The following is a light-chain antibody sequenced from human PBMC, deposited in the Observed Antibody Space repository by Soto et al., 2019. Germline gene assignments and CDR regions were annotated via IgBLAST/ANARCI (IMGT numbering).Light chain of an antibody. CDR3: QQRHNWPIT. CDR1: QTIRGL. J-gene: IGKJ5*01. Sequence: EIVLTQSPATLSLSPGERATLSCRTSQTIRGLLNWYQQRPGQAPRLLIYDTSNRATDIPARFSGSGSVTDFILTISSLDPEDLGVDFGQQRHNWPITFGQGTRLDSK. V-gene: IGKV3-11*01. CDR2: DTS.